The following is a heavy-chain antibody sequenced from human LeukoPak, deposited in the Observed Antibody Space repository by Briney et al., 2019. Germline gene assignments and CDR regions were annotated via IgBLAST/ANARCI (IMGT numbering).Heavy chain of an antibody. CDR1: GFTFSSYE. CDR2: ISIGGSTI. CDR3: ARDPGYGHSWPNLFDY. V-gene: IGHV3-48*03. J-gene: IGHJ4*02. D-gene: IGHD6-13*01. Sequence: GGSLRLSCAASGFTFSSYEMNWVRQAPGKGLEWVSYISIGGSTIYYADSVKGRFTISRDNAKNSLYLQMDGLRAEDTAVYFCARDPGYGHSWPNLFDYWGQGTLVTVSS.